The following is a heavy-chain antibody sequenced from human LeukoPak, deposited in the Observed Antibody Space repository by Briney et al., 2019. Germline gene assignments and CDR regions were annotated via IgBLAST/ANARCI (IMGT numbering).Heavy chain of an antibody. D-gene: IGHD3-22*01. CDR1: GGTFSSYA. J-gene: IGHJ4*02. Sequence: SVKVSCKASGGTFSSYAISWVRQAPGQGLEWMGRIIPIFGTANYAQKFQGRVTITTDESTSTAYMELSSLRSEDTAVYYCAGGRGFGYYYDSSGFDYWGQGTLVTVSS. CDR2: IIPIFGTA. V-gene: IGHV1-69*05. CDR3: AGGRGFGYYYDSSGFDY.